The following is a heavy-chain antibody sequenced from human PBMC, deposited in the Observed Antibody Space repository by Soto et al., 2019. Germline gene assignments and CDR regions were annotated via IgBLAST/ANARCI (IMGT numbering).Heavy chain of an antibody. CDR3: ASSSGSYYTVIFDY. D-gene: IGHD1-26*01. J-gene: IGHJ4*02. V-gene: IGHV1-69*02. CDR2: IIPILGIA. Sequence: QVQLVQSGAEVKKPGSSVKVSCKASGGTFSSYTISWVLQAPGQGLEWMGRIIPILGIANYAQKFQGRVTITADKSTSTDYMELSSLRSEDTDVYYCASSSGSYYTVIFDYWGQGTLVTVSS. CDR1: GGTFSSYT.